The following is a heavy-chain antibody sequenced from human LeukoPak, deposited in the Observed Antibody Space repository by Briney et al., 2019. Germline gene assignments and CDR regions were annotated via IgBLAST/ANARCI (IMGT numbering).Heavy chain of an antibody. CDR2: ISAYNGNT. J-gene: IGHJ5*01. D-gene: IGHD3-10*01. Sequence: ASVKVSCKASGYTFNSYGITWVRQAPGKGREGVGWISAYNGNTKYAQKLQGRVTMTTDTSTSSAYMELRSLRSDDTAVYYCARDRYYGSGSYGHWFDSWGQGTLVTVSS. CDR1: GYTFNSYG. V-gene: IGHV1-18*01. CDR3: ARDRYYGSGSYGHWFDS.